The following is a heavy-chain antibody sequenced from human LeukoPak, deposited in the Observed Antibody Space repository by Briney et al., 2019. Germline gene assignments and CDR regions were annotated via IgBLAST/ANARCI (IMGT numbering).Heavy chain of an antibody. CDR1: GFTFTSSA. D-gene: IGHD3-10*01. CDR3: AADPYYYGSGSVEIWFDS. J-gene: IGHJ5*01. V-gene: IGHV1-58*02. Sequence: GTSVKVSCKASGFTFTSSAMQWVRQARGQRLEWIGWIVVGSGNTNYAQKFQERVTITRDVSTSTAYMELSSLRSEDTAVYYCAADPYYYGSGSVEIWFDSWGQGTLVTVSS. CDR2: IVVGSGNT.